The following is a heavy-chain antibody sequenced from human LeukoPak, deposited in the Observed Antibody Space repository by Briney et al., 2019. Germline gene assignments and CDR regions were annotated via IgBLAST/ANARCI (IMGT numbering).Heavy chain of an antibody. CDR2: INHSGST. V-gene: IGHV4-34*01. CDR3: ARGDQWLVPWDY. J-gene: IGHJ4*02. D-gene: IGHD6-19*01. Sequence: SETLSLTCAVYGESFSGYYWSWIRQPPGKGLEWIGEINHSGSTNYNPSLKSRVTISVDTSKNQFSLKLSSVTAADTAVYYCARGDQWLVPWDYWGQGTLVTVSS. CDR1: GESFSGYY.